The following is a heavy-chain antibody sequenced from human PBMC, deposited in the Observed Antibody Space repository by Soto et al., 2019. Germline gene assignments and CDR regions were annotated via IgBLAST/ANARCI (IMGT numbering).Heavy chain of an antibody. Sequence: SETLSLTCTVSGGSISSYYWSWIRQPPGRGLEWIGYIYHSGSTYYNPSLKSRATISVDRSKNQFSLKLSSVTAADTAVYYCARVPDRWGQGTLVTVSS. V-gene: IGHV4-59*12. CDR2: IYHSGST. J-gene: IGHJ5*02. CDR1: GGSISSYY. D-gene: IGHD2-2*01. CDR3: ARVPDR.